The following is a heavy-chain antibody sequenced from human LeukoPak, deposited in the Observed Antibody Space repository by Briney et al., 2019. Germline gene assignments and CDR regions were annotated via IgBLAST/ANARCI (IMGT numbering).Heavy chain of an antibody. CDR2: IKSEGSST. CDR3: ARDFSSSSYYFDY. CDR1: GFTFSSYW. Sequence: GGSLRLSCAASGFTFSSYWMHWVRQAPGKGLVWVSRIKSEGSSTTYADSVKGRFTISRDNAKNTLYLQMNSLRAEDTAVYYCARDFSSSSYYFDYWGQGTLVSVSS. J-gene: IGHJ4*02. D-gene: IGHD6-13*01. V-gene: IGHV3-74*01.